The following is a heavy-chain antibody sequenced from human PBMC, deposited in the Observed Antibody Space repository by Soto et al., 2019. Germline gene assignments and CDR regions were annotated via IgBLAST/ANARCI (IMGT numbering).Heavy chain of an antibody. CDR2: IYHSGST. CDR3: ARSESIIAVAGNDAFDI. D-gene: IGHD6-19*01. CDR1: SGSISSSNL. Sequence: PSETLSLTCAFSSGSISSSNLCICFSPPPGKGLEWIGEIYHSGSTNYNPSLKSRVTISVDKSKNQFSLKLSSVTAADTAVYYCARSESIIAVAGNDAFDIWGQGTMVTVS. V-gene: IGHV4-4*02. J-gene: IGHJ3*02.